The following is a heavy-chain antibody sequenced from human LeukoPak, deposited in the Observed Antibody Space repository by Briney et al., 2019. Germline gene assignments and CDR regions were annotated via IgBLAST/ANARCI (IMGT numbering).Heavy chain of an antibody. V-gene: IGHV3-66*01. D-gene: IGHD2-21*02. CDR1: GFSVSNYY. CDR3: TRGQSYCGADCYSD. J-gene: IGHJ4*02. CDR2: MYTGGGR. Sequence: GGSLRLSCAASGFSVSNYYMCWVRQPPGKGLEWVSVMYTGGGRYYGDSVKGRFTISRDNSKNTVFLQMNSLRVEDTALYYCTRGQSYCGADCYSDWGQGTLVTVSS.